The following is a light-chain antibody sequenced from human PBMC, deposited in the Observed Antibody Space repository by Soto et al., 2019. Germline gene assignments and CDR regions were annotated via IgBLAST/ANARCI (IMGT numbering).Light chain of an antibody. CDR1: QDISKS. J-gene: IGKJ3*01. CDR3: QQYVNVPFT. CDR2: GAS. Sequence: DIQMTQSPSSLSASVGDRVTITCQASQDISKSLNWYQQKSGKAPKLLICGASNLETGVPSRFSGSGSGTDFTLTISSLQPEDIGTYYCQQYVNVPFTFGHGTKVDI. V-gene: IGKV1-33*01.